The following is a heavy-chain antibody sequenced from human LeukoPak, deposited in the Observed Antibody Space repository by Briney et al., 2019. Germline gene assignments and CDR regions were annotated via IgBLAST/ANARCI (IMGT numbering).Heavy chain of an antibody. CDR3: ARGAAPDY. CDR1: GDSISSYY. CDR2: IYYSGST. V-gene: IGHV4-59*01. D-gene: IGHD3-16*01. Sequence: SETLSLTCTVSGDSISSYYWSWIRQPPGKGLEWIGYIYYSGSTTYNPSLKSRVTISVDTSKNQFSLRLSSVTAADTAVYYCARGAAPDYWGQGTLVTVSS. J-gene: IGHJ4*02.